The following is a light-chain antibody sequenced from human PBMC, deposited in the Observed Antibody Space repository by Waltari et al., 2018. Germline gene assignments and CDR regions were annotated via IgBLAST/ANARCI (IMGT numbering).Light chain of an antibody. Sequence: QSTLTQPASVSGSPGQSITISCTGTSSDVGGHNYVSWYQQHPGKAPKLVIYDVSSRPSGVSTRCSGSKSGNTASLTIYGLQAEDEADYDCSSYTSSSTRVFGTGTRVTVL. CDR2: DVS. J-gene: IGLJ1*01. V-gene: IGLV2-14*03. CDR3: SSYTSSSTRV. CDR1: SSDVGGHNY.